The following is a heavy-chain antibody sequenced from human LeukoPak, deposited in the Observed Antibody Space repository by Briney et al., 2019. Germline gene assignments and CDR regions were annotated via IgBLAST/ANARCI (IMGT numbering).Heavy chain of an antibody. CDR3: ARDLNGWEPFDY. CDR1: GYTFTSYG. CDR2: INPNSGGT. J-gene: IGHJ4*02. D-gene: IGHD1-26*01. Sequence: GASVKVSCKASGYTFTSYGISWVRQAPGQGLEWMGWINPNSGGTNYAQKFQGRVTMTRDTSISTAYMELSRLRSDDTAVYYCARDLNGWEPFDYWGQGTLVTVSS. V-gene: IGHV1-2*02.